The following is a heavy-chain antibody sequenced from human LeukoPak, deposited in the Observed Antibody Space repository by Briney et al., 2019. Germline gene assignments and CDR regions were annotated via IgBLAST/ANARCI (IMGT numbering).Heavy chain of an antibody. Sequence: GGSLRLSCAASGFTFSSYAMSWVRQAPGKGLEWVSAISGSGGSTYYADSVKGRFTISRDSSKNTLYLQMNSLRAEDTAVYYCANIERNSLPLSKFDYWGQGTLVTVSS. V-gene: IGHV3-23*01. CDR3: ANIERNSLPLSKFDY. D-gene: IGHD2/OR15-2a*01. CDR2: ISGSGGST. CDR1: GFTFSSYA. J-gene: IGHJ4*02.